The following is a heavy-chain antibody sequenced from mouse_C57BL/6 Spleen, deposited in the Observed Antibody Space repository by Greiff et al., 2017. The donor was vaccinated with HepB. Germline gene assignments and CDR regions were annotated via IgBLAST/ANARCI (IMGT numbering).Heavy chain of an antibody. CDR1: GYTFTDYE. CDR2: IDPETGGT. Sequence: VQRVESGAELVRPGASVTLSCKASGYTFTDYEMHWVKQTPVHGLEWIGAIDPETGGTAYNQKFKGKAILTADKSSSTAYMELRSLTSEDSAVYYCTGRRGDYWGQGTTRTVSS. J-gene: IGHJ2*01. CDR3: TGRRGDY. V-gene: IGHV1-15*01.